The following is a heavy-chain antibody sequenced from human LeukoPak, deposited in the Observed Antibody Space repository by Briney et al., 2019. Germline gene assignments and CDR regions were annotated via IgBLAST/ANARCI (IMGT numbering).Heavy chain of an antibody. J-gene: IGHJ4*02. Sequence: PGGSPRLSCAASGFTFSDYYMSWIRQAPGKGLEWVSYISSSGSTIYYADSVKGRFTISRDNAKNSLYLQMNSLRAEDTAVYYCARDAYGGNPYSDYWGQGTLVTVSS. V-gene: IGHV3-11*01. D-gene: IGHD4-23*01. CDR1: GFTFSDYY. CDR3: ARDAYGGNPYSDY. CDR2: ISSSGSTI.